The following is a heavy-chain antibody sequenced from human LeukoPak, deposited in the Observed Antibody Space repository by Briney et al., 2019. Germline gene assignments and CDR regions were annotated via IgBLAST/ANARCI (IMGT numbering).Heavy chain of an antibody. CDR1: GFTFNNYG. CDR2: IGYNGINK. Sequence: GGSLRLSCAASGFTFNNYGMHWVRQAPGKGLEWVAFIGYNGINKYYADSVKGRFTISRDNSKNTLYLEMNSLKAEDTAVYSCATTDNYYYYMDVWGKGTTVTVSS. D-gene: IGHD1-1*01. V-gene: IGHV3-30*02. CDR3: ATTDNYYYYMDV. J-gene: IGHJ6*03.